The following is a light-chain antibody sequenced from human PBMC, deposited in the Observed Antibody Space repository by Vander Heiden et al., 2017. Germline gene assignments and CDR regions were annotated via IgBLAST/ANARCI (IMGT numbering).Light chain of an antibody. J-gene: IGLJ1*01. CDR2: QDS. CDR3: QAWDSSNAS. Sequence: SYELTQPPSVSVSPGQTASITCSGDKLGDKYACWYQQKPGQSPVLVIYQDSKRPSGIPERFSGSNSGNTATLTISGTQAMDEADYYCQAWDSSNASFGTGTKVTVL. V-gene: IGLV3-1*01. CDR1: KLGDKY.